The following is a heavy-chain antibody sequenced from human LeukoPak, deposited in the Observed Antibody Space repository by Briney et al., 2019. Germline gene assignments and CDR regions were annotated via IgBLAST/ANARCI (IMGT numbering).Heavy chain of an antibody. CDR3: ASSLVCSSTSCYYDWFDP. V-gene: IGHV1-69*13. D-gene: IGHD2-2*01. J-gene: IGHJ5*02. CDR1: GGTFSSYA. CDR2: IIPIFGTA. Sequence: SVKVSCKASGGTFSSYAISWVRQAPGQGLEWMGGIIPIFGTANYAQKFQGRVTTTADESTSTAYMELSSLRSEDTAVYYCASSLVCSSTSCYYDWFDPWGQGTLVTVSS.